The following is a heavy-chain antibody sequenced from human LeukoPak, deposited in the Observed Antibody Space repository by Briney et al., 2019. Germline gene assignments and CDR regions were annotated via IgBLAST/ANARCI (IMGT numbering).Heavy chain of an antibody. CDR2: INHSGST. D-gene: IGHD4-11*01. Sequence: SETLSLTCAVYGGSYSGYYWSWIRQPPGKGLEWIGEINHSGSTNYNPSLKSRVTISVDTSKNQFSLKLSSVTAADTAVYYCARGPDYKKLYYFDYWGQGTLVTVSS. V-gene: IGHV4-34*01. CDR1: GGSYSGYY. CDR3: ARGPDYKKLYYFDY. J-gene: IGHJ4*02.